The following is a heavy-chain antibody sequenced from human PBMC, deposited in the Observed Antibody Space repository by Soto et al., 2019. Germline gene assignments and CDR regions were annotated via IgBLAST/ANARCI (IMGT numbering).Heavy chain of an antibody. J-gene: IGHJ5*02. CDR3: ARVRRFVVVVPAAMPGWFDP. V-gene: IGHV1-8*01. CDR1: GYTFTSYD. CDR2: MNPNSGNT. Sequence: GASVKVSCKASGYTFTSYDINWVRQATGQGLEWMGWMNPNSGNTGYAQKFQGRVTMTRNTSISTAYMELSSLRSEDTAVYYCARVRRFVVVVPAAMPGWFDPWGQGTLVTVSS. D-gene: IGHD2-2*01.